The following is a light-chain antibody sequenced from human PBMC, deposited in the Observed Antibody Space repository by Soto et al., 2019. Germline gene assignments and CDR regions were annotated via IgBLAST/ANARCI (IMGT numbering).Light chain of an antibody. CDR2: EVS. J-gene: IGLJ2*01. Sequence: QSALTQPPSASGSPGQSVTISCTGTSSDIGGYNYVSWYQQHPGKAPKLMIYEVSKRPSGVPNRFSGSKSGNTASLTVSGLQAEDDADYYCSSDAGTNKGVFGGGTKLTVL. CDR3: SSDAGTNKGV. V-gene: IGLV2-8*01. CDR1: SSDIGGYNY.